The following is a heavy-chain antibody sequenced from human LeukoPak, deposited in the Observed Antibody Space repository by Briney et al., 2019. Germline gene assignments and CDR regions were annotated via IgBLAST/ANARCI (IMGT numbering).Heavy chain of an antibody. D-gene: IGHD3-22*01. CDR2: IYYSGST. Sequence: SETLSLTCTVSGGSISSGGYYWSWIRQHPGKGLEWIGYIYYSGSTYYNPSLKSRVTISVDTSKNQFSLKLSSVTAADTAVYYCARARDYYDSSGYYFDYWAREPWSPSPQ. CDR3: ARARDYYDSSGYYFDY. V-gene: IGHV4-31*03. J-gene: IGHJ4*02. CDR1: GGSISSGGYY.